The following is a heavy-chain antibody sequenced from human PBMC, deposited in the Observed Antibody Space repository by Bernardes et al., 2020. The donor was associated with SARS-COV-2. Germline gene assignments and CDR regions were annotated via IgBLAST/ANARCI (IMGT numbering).Heavy chain of an antibody. CDR2: IWYDGSIK. D-gene: IGHD1-26*01. CDR3: ARDLRGPSVGGDY. J-gene: IGHJ4*02. V-gene: IGHV3-33*01. CDR1: GFTFSSYG. Sequence: SLRLSCAVSGFTFSSYGMHWVRQAPGKGLEWVAIIWYDGSIKYYADSVRGRFTISRDNSKDTLYLQMNSLRADDTAVYFCARDLRGPSVGGDYWGQGTLVSVSS.